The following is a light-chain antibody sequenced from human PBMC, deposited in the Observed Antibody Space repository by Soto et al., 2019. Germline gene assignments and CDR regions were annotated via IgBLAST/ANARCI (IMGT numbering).Light chain of an antibody. Sequence: QSVLTQPASVSGSPGQSITISCTGTSSDVGGYNYVSWYQQHPGKAPKLMIYDVSNRPSGVSNRFSGSKSGNTASLTISGFHADDDADYYCSSYTSSSTLLYVFGTGTKLTVL. V-gene: IGLV2-14*01. CDR2: DVS. CDR1: SSDVGGYNY. CDR3: SSYTSSSTLLYV. J-gene: IGLJ1*01.